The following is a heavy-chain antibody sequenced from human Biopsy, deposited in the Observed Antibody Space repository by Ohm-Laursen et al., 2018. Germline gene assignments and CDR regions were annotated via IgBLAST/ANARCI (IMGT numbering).Heavy chain of an antibody. CDR1: GFTFSTYW. J-gene: IGHJ4*02. D-gene: IGHD4-17*01. CDR3: AKPADSYGSEFYFDY. Sequence: GSLRLSCAASGFTFSTYWMTWVRQAPGKGLEWVSVINTSGGSRHYAVSVKGRFTISRDNSKNTLYLRMNSLRAEDTAVYYCAKPADSYGSEFYFDYWGQGTLVTVSS. CDR2: INTSGGSR. V-gene: IGHV3-23*01.